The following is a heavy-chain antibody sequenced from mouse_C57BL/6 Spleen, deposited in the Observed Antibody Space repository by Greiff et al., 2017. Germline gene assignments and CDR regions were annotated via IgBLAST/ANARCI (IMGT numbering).Heavy chain of an antibody. V-gene: IGHV3-6*01. CDR2: ISYDGSN. CDR1: GYSITSGYY. CDR3: AREPNYWYFDV. J-gene: IGHJ1*03. Sequence: ESGPGLVKPSQSLSLTCSVTGYSITSGYYWNWIRQFPGNKLEWMGYISYDGSNNYNPSLKNRISITRDTSKNQFFLKLNSVTTEDTATYYCAREPNYWYFDVWGTGTTVTVSS.